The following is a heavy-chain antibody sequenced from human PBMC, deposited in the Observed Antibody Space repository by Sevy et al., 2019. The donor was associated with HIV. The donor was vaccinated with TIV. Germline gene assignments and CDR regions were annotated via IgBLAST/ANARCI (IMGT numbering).Heavy chain of an antibody. CDR2: MNHTGDL. D-gene: IGHD2-2*01. V-gene: IGHV4-34*01. Sequence: SETLSLTCAVYGGSFSGYYWNWIRQSPGKVLEWIGEMNHTGDLKYNPSLKRRVTISVDASKNQVSLHLNSVTGADTAVYYCARGRQAYVVVVPSTVPFDYWGQGTLVTVSS. CDR1: GGSFSGYY. CDR3: ARGRQAYVVVVPSTVPFDY. J-gene: IGHJ4*02.